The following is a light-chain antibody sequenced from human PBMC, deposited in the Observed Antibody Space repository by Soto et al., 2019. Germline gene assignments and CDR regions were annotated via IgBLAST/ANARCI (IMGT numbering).Light chain of an antibody. CDR3: QQRHNYPRT. Sequence: EIVLTQSPATLSLSPGDRATLYCRASESVGRYLSWYQQRPGQAPRILIYDTSNRATDIPARFSASGSGTDFTLTISGLGAEDFAVYYCQQRHNYPRTFGPGTRVDI. CDR2: DTS. V-gene: IGKV3-11*01. CDR1: ESVGRY. J-gene: IGKJ1*01.